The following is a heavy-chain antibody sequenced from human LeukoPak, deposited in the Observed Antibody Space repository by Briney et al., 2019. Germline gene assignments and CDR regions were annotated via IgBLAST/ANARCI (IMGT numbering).Heavy chain of an antibody. Sequence: PGGSLRLSCAASGFTFNTYAMTWVRQTPGKGLEWVSTISGSGSNTYYADSVKGRFTISRDNSKTTLYLQANSLRAEDTAVYYCAINYDSTSGYYFFQQWGQGTPVTVSS. CDR3: AINYDSTSGYYFFQQ. CDR1: GFTFNTYA. V-gene: IGHV3-23*01. D-gene: IGHD3-22*01. J-gene: IGHJ1*01. CDR2: ISGSGSNT.